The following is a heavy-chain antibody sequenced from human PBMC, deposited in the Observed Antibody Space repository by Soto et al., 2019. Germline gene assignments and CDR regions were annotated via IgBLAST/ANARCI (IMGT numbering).Heavy chain of an antibody. Sequence: QVQLQESGPGLVKPSQTLSLTCTVSGGSISSGGYYWSWIRQHPGKGLEWIGYIYYSGSTYYNPSLKSRFTISVDTSKNQFSLKLSSVTAADTAVYYCARVIGTYDIFTGYYSGGAFDYWGQGTLVTVSS. CDR1: GGSISSGGYY. D-gene: IGHD3-9*01. CDR3: ARVIGTYDIFTGYYSGGAFDY. J-gene: IGHJ4*02. CDR2: IYYSGST. V-gene: IGHV4-31*03.